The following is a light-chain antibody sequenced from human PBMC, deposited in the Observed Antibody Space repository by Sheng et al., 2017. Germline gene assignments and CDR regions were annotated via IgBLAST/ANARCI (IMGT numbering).Light chain of an antibody. V-gene: IGLV2-14*03. Sequence: QSALTQPPSASGSPGQSITISCTGTSSDVGGYNYVSWYQQHPGKAPKFIIYDVSYRPSGVSNRFSGSKSGNTASLTISGLQAEDEADYYCSSFRSTNSWVFGGGTKLTVI. CDR3: SSFRSTNSWV. CDR1: SSDVGGYNY. CDR2: DVS. J-gene: IGLJ3*02.